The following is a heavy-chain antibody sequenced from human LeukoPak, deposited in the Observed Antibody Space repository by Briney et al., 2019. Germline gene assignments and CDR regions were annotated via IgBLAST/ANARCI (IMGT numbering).Heavy chain of an antibody. Sequence: PCRSLRLSCAASGFTFDDYAMHWVRQAPGQGLEWVSGMSWNSGSIGYADSVKGRFTISTDNAKNSPYLQMNRLRAEDTALYYCSKAPGDDYRDGYFQ. J-gene: IGHJ1*01. CDR3: SKAPGDDYRDGYFQ. D-gene: IGHD5-24*01. CDR1: GFTFDDYA. CDR2: MSWNSGSI. V-gene: IGHV3-9*01.